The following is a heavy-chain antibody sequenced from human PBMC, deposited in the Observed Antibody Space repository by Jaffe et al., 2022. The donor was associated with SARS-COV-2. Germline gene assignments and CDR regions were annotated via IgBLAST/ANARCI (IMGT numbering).Heavy chain of an antibody. CDR2: IKQDGSEQ. V-gene: IGHV3-7*01. CDR3: ARSSSSWYGGPLDI. CDR1: GFTFSSYW. J-gene: IGHJ3*02. Sequence: EVQLVESGGGLVQPGGSLRLSCAASGFTFSSYWMTWVRQAPGKGLEWVANIKQDGSEQYYGDSVKGRFTISRDNAENSLYLQMNSLRAEDTAMYYCARSSSSWYGGPLDIWGQGTMVTVSA. D-gene: IGHD6-13*01.